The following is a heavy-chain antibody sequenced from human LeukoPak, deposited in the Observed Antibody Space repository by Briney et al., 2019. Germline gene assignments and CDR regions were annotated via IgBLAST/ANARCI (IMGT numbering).Heavy chain of an antibody. Sequence: GGSLRLSCAASGFTFSSYEMNWVRQAPGKGLEWVSYISSSSNTMYYADSVKGRFTISRDNAKNSLYLQMNSLRDEDTAVYYCAKSRSGVFDYWGQGTLVTVSS. CDR1: GFTFSSYE. V-gene: IGHV3-48*03. J-gene: IGHJ4*02. D-gene: IGHD3-10*01. CDR2: ISSSSNTM. CDR3: AKSRSGVFDY.